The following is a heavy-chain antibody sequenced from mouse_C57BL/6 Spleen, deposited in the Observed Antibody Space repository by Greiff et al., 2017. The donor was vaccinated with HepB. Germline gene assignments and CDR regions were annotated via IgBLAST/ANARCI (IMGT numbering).Heavy chain of an antibody. J-gene: IGHJ3*01. CDR3: ARLHDGYYGGFAY. D-gene: IGHD2-3*01. CDR1: GYAFSSSW. CDR2: IYPGDGDT. Sequence: QVQLQQSGPELVKPGASVKISCKASGYAFSSSWMNWVKQRPGKGLEWIGRIYPGDGDTNYNGKFKGKATLTADKSSSTAYMQLSSLTSEDSAVYFCARLHDGYYGGFAYWGQGTLVTVSA. V-gene: IGHV1-82*01.